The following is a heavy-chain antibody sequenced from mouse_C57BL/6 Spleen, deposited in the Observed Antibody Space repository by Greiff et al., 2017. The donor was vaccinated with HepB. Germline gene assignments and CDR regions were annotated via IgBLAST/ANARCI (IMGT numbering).Heavy chain of an antibody. CDR1: GYSITSGYY. Sequence: DVQLQESGPGLVKPSQSLSLTCSVTGYSITSGYYWNWIRQFPGNKLEWMGYISYDGSNNYNPSLKNRISITRDTSKNQFFLKLNSVTTEDTATYYCARDQGEYVVYWYFDVWGTGTTFTVSS. CDR2: ISYDGSN. J-gene: IGHJ1*03. D-gene: IGHD5-2*01. CDR3: ARDQGEYVVYWYFDV. V-gene: IGHV3-6*01.